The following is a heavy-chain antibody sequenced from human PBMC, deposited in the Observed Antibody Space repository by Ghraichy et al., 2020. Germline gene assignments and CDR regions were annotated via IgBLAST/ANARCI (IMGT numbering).Heavy chain of an antibody. Sequence: GGSLRLSCAASGFTFSSYAMSWVRQAPGKGLEWVSAISGSGGSTYYADSVKGRFTISRDNSKNTLYLQMNSLRAEDTAVYFCAKDRYYDRSAYGLGTQGSSQYFDYWGQGTLVTVSS. D-gene: IGHD3-22*01. V-gene: IGHV3-23*01. CDR1: GFTFSSYA. J-gene: IGHJ4*02. CDR2: ISGSGGST. CDR3: AKDRYYDRSAYGLGTQGSSQYFDY.